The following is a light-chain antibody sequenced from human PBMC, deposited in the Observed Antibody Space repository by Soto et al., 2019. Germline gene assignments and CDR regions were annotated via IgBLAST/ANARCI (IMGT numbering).Light chain of an antibody. CDR2: GNN. CDR1: SSNIGRNN. J-gene: IGLJ2*01. V-gene: IGLV1-40*01. CDR3: QSYDSSLSGSGV. Sequence: QSVLTQPPSASGTPGQRVTISCSGSSSNIGRNNVNWYQQLPGTAPKLLIYGNNNRPSGVPDRFSGSKSGTSASLAITGLQAEDEGDYYCQSYDSSLSGSGVFGGGTKLTVL.